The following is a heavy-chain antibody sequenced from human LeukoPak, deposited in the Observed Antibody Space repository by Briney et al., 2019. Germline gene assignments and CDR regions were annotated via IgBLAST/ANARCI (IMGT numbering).Heavy chain of an antibody. D-gene: IGHD2-2*01. Sequence: GGSLRLSCAASGFTFSSYSMNWVRQAPGKGLEWVSSIGSSSSYIYYADSVKGRFTISRDNAKNSLYLQMNSLRAEDTAVYYCARALKTTEIVVVPAASHWGQGTMVTVSS. V-gene: IGHV3-21*01. CDR3: ARALKTTEIVVVPAASH. CDR2: IGSSSSYI. CDR1: GFTFSSYS. J-gene: IGHJ3*01.